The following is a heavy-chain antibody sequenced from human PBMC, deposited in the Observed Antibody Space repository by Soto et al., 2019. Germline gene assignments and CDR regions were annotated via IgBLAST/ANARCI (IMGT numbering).Heavy chain of an antibody. D-gene: IGHD1-7*01. CDR2: ISANGQGI. CDR3: AKDRNYPRDQFHY. V-gene: IGHV3-23*01. J-gene: IGHJ4*02. Sequence: PGGSLRLSCAASGFTFSTYALSWVRQAPGKGLGWVSAISANGQGIYYADSVRGRFTISRDNSKNTIFLHMDSLRAEDTAVYYCAKDRNYPRDQFHYWGQGTLVTVSS. CDR1: GFTFSTYA.